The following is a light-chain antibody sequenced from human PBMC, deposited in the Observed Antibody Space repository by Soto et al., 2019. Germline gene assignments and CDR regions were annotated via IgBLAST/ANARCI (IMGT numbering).Light chain of an antibody. V-gene: IGKV3-20*01. CDR1: QTVGNNY. Sequence: EIVLTQSPGTLSLSPGERATLSCWASQTVGNNYLAWFQQKPGQTPRLVIYNAFSRATGIPDRFSGSGSGTDFTLTISRLEPEDFAVYYCHQYAFSPLTFGQGTKVDIK. CDR2: NAF. CDR3: HQYAFSPLT. J-gene: IGKJ2*01.